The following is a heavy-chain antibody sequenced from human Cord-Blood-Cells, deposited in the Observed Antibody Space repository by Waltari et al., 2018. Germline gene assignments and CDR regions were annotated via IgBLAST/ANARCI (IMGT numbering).Heavy chain of an antibody. J-gene: IGHJ5*02. CDR1: GGTFSSYA. CDR3: ARERDCSSTSCYWFDP. Sequence: QVQLVQSGAEVTKSGFSVKVSCKASGGTFSSYALSWVRQAPGQGLEWMGGIIPIFGTANYAQKFQGRVTITADESTSTAYMELSSLRSEDTAVYYCARERDCSSTSCYWFDPWGQGTLVTVSS. V-gene: IGHV1-69*01. D-gene: IGHD2-2*01. CDR2: IIPIFGTA.